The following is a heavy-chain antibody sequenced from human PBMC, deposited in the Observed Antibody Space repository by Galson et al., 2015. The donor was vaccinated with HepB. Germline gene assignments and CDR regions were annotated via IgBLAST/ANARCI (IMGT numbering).Heavy chain of an antibody. CDR3: ARLKAVAAAGAGYLDY. D-gene: IGHD6-13*01. CDR1: GLSSGTNW. Sequence: QSGAEVKKPGESLRISCKVSGLSSGTNWIAWVRQMPEKGLELMGIIDLDDSETRYSPSFEGQVTISADGSIDTAYLQWSSLKASDSAIYFCARLKAVAAAGAGYLDYWGHGALITVSS. V-gene: IGHV5-51*03. J-gene: IGHJ4*01. CDR2: IDLDDSET.